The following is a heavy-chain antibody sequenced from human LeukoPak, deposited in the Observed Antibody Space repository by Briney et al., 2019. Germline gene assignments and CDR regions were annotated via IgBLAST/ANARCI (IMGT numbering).Heavy chain of an antibody. D-gene: IGHD3-22*01. CDR1: GFSFTSYS. J-gene: IGHJ3*02. CDR3: ARGYYYDISGAFDI. CDR2: ISSGSTYI. Sequence: GGSLRLSCAASGFSFTSYSTNWVRQAPGKGLEWVSYISSGSTYIYYADSVKGRFTISRDNAKNSLYLQMNSLRAEDTAVYYCARGYYYDISGAFDIWGQGTMVTVSS. V-gene: IGHV3-21*01.